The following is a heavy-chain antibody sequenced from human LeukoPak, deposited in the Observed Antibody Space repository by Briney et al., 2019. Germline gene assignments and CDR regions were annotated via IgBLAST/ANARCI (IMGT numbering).Heavy chain of an antibody. J-gene: IGHJ4*02. Sequence: GGSLRLSCAASGFTFDDYAMYGVRQAPGKGPEGVSGISWNRGNIGYADSGKGRFTISRYNAKNSLFLQMNSLRHENTALSYCTKDPHPGVTMVPGVTAFDDWGQGTLVSVSS. V-gene: IGHV3-9*01. CDR1: GFTFDDYA. D-gene: IGHD3-10*01. CDR3: TKDPHPGVTMVPGVTAFDD. CDR2: ISWNRGNI.